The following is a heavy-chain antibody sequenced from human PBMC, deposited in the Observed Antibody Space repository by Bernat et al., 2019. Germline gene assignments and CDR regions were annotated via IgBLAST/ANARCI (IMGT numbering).Heavy chain of an antibody. V-gene: IGHV3-33*01. CDR2: IWYDSSNS. D-gene: IGHD6-25*01. CDR1: GFTFSNYG. CDR3: AREGWSAMAAAGTGADY. J-gene: IGHJ4*02. Sequence: QVQLVESGGGVVQPGTSLRLSCVASGFTFSNYGMHWVRQAPGKGLEWVAVIWYDSSNSYYADSVRGRFTISTDNSKNTLFLQMNSLRTEDTGVYYCAREGWSAMAAAGTGADYWGQGTLVSVSS.